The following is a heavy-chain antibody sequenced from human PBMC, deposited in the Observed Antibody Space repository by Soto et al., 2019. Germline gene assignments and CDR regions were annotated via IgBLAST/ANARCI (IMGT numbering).Heavy chain of an antibody. J-gene: IGHJ6*02. CDR1: GGSITSHY. Sequence: SETLSLTCSVSGGSITSHYWTWVRQPPGKGLEWIGYMYYSGRTNYNPSLKSRVTVSIDPSKNQFSLQMSSITAADTAVYCCARGVLLAPAVWGQGTTVTVSS. CDR2: MYYSGRT. CDR3: ARGVLLAPAV. D-gene: IGHD1-26*01. V-gene: IGHV4-59*08.